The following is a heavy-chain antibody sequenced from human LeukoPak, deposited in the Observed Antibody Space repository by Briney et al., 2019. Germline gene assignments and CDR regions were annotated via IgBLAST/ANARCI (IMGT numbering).Heavy chain of an antibody. CDR1: GYTFTSYG. D-gene: IGHD1-26*01. J-gene: IGHJ4*02. CDR2: ISAYNGNT. CDR3: ARVGRMRELLSYFDY. Sequence: ASVKVSCKASGYTFTSYGISWVRQAPGQGLEWMGWISAYNGNTNYAQKLQGRVTMTTDTSTSTAYMELRSLRSDDTAVYYCARVGRMRELLSYFDYWGQGTLVTVSS. V-gene: IGHV1-18*01.